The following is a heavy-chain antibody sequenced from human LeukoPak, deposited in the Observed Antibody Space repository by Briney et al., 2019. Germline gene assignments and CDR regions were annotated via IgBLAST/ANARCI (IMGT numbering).Heavy chain of an antibody. CDR1: GFTFSSYG. J-gene: IGHJ4*02. CDR2: IRYDGSNK. Sequence: GGSLRLSRAASGFTFSSYGMHWVRQAPGKGLEWVAFIRYDGSNKYYADSVKGRFTISRDNSKNTLYLHVNSLRAEDTAFYYCARDLRTGYTYGYPLDYWGQGTLVTVSS. D-gene: IGHD5-18*01. V-gene: IGHV3-30*02. CDR3: ARDLRTGYTYGYPLDY.